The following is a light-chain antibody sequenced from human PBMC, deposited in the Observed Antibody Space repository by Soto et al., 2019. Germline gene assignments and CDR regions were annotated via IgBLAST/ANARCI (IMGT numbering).Light chain of an antibody. Sequence: EIVMTQSPATLSVSPGERATLSCRASQTVNNNLAWYQQKPGQAPRLLIYGASARATGIPARFSGSGSGTEFTLTISRLQSEDFAVYYCQPYNNWPLTFGGGTKVEIK. CDR1: QTVNNN. CDR3: QPYNNWPLT. V-gene: IGKV3-15*01. J-gene: IGKJ4*01. CDR2: GAS.